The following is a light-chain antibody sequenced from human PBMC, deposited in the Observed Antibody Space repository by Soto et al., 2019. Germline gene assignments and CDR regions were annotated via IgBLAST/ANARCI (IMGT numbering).Light chain of an antibody. Sequence: DIQLTQSPSFLSASVGDRVTITCRASQGISSNLAWYQQNPGKAPKLLIYGASTLQSGVPSRFSGSGSGTECTLTISSLQPEDFATYYCQQLNSYPLTCGGGTKVEIK. CDR2: GAS. CDR1: QGISSN. J-gene: IGKJ4*01. V-gene: IGKV1-9*01. CDR3: QQLNSYPLT.